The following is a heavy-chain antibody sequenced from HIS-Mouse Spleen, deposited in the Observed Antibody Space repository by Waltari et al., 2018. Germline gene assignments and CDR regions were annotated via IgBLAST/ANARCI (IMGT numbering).Heavy chain of an antibody. CDR3: ARDLGYSSSSEVWFDP. D-gene: IGHD6-6*01. J-gene: IGHJ5*02. V-gene: IGHV3-74*01. CDR1: GFTFSSYW. Sequence: EVQLVESGGGLVQPGGSLRLSCAASGFTFSSYWMHWVRQAPGKGLGWFSRIDSDGSSTSYADSVKGRFTISRDNAKNTLYLQMNSLRAEDTAVYYCARDLGYSSSSEVWFDPWGQGTLVTVSS. CDR2: IDSDGSST.